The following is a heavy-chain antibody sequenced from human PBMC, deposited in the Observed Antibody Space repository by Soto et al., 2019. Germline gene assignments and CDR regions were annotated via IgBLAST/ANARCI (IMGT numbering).Heavy chain of an antibody. V-gene: IGHV1-46*01. D-gene: IGHD3-10*01. CDR2: INPSGGST. J-gene: IGHJ6*02. CDR1: GYTFTSYY. Sequence: ASVKVSCKASGYTFTSYYMHWVRQAPGQGLEWMGIINPSGGSTSYAQKFQGRVTMTRDTSTSTVYMELSSLRSEGTAVYYCARERVTIGRGVPKLSYYGMDVWGQGTTVTVSS. CDR3: ARERVTIGRGVPKLSYYGMDV.